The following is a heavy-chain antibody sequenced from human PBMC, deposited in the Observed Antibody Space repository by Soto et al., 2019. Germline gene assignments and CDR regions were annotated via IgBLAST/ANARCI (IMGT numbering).Heavy chain of an antibody. CDR3: ARDLRVWRTPPLLTFDL. V-gene: IGHV3-33*01. Sequence: QVQLVESGGGVVQPGRSLRLSCAASGFTFSSYGMHWVRQAPGKGLEWVAVIWYDGSNKYYADSVKGRFTISRDNSKNTLYLQMNSLRAEDTAVYYCARDLRVWRTPPLLTFDLWGRGTLVTVSS. CDR2: IWYDGSNK. CDR1: GFTFSSYG. D-gene: IGHD3-16*01. J-gene: IGHJ2*01.